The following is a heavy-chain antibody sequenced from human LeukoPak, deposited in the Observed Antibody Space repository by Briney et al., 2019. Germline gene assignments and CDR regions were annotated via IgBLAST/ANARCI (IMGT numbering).Heavy chain of an antibody. CDR2: INHSGST. V-gene: IGHV4-34*01. Sequence: SETLSLTCAVYGGSFSGYYWSWIRQPPGKGLEWIGEINHSGSTNYNPSLKSRVTISVDTSKNQFSLKLSSVTAADTAVYYCARSRRYYDFWSGYDWGQGTLVTVSS. CDR1: GGSFSGYY. CDR3: ARSRRYYDFWSGYD. D-gene: IGHD3-3*01. J-gene: IGHJ4*02.